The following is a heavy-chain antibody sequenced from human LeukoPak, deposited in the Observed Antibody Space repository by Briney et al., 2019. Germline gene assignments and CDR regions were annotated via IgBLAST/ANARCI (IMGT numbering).Heavy chain of an antibody. V-gene: IGHV3-7*01. CDR1: GFTFSSYW. D-gene: IGHD3-3*01. Sequence: PGGSLRLSCAASGFTFSSYWMSWVRQAPGKGLEWVANIEQDGGEKYYVDSVKGRFTISRDNAKNSLYLQMNSLRAEDTSVYYCARTLSESFGVVEYYYYMDVWGKGTTVTVSS. J-gene: IGHJ6*03. CDR3: ARTLSESFGVVEYYYYMDV. CDR2: IEQDGGEK.